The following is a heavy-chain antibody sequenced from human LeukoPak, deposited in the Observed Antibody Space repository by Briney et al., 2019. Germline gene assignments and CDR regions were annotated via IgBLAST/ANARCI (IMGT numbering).Heavy chain of an antibody. CDR1: GGSISSSY. V-gene: IGHV4-59*08. CDR3: ARHDPGWFDT. D-gene: IGHD7-27*01. Sequence: SETLSLTCTVSGGSISSSYWSWIRQPPGKGLEWIGYIHYSGSTNYNPSLKSRATISVDTSKAHFSLKLSSATAADTAVYYCARHDPGWFDTWGEGTLVTVSS. CDR2: IHYSGST. J-gene: IGHJ5*02.